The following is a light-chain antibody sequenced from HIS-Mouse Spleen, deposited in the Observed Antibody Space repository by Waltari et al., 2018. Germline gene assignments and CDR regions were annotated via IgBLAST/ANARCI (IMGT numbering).Light chain of an antibody. J-gene: IGLJ1*01. CDR2: EVI. Sequence: QSALTQPPSASGSPGQSVTISCTGTSSDVGGYNYVSWYQQHPGKAPKRMIYEVIKRPSGVPDRFSGSKSGNTASLTVSGLQAEDEADYYCSSYAGSNNYVFGTGTKVTVL. CDR1: SSDVGGYNY. CDR3: SSYAGSNNYV. V-gene: IGLV2-8*01.